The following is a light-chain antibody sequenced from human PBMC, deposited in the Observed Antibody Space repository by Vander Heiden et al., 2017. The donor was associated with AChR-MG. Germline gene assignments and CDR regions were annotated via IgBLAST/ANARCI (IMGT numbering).Light chain of an antibody. J-gene: IGLJ3*02. CDR1: SGSVSTSYY. Sequence: QTVVTQEPSFSVSPGGTVTLTCGLSSGSVSTSYYPSWYKQTPGQDPRTRSYSTNTRSSGVPDRVSGSILGNTDALTITGAQADDESDDYCVLYMGSGMVGLGGGPKLT. CDR2: STN. CDR3: VLYMGSGMVG. V-gene: IGLV8-61*01.